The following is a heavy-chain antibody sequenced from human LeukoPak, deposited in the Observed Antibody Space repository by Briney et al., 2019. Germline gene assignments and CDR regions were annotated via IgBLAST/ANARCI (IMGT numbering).Heavy chain of an antibody. D-gene: IGHD3-22*01. J-gene: IGHJ5*02. CDR2: IYYSGST. Sequence: SETLSLTCTVSGGSISSYYWSWIRQPPGKGLEWIGYIYYSGSTNYNPSLKSRVTISVDTSKNQFSLKLSSVTAADTAVYYCARGVYDSSGYYYVTWFDPWGQGTLVTVSS. V-gene: IGHV4-59*01. CDR1: GGSISSYY. CDR3: ARGVYDSSGYYYVTWFDP.